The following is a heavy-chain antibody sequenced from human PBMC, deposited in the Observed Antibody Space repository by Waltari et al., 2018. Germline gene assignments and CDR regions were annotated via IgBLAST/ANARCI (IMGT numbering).Heavy chain of an antibody. Sequence: QAQLVQSAAEVKKPGASMRLSCKASGDEFSLYYMHWVRQAPGQGLEWLGGIDHSGAKTSYAQKFQGRVTLTRDTSTSTVYMELSSLRSEDTAVYYCARAMVQGVIFNAFDIWGQGTMVTVSS. V-gene: IGHV1-46*01. CDR1: GDEFSLYY. CDR2: IDHSGAKT. J-gene: IGHJ3*02. D-gene: IGHD3-10*01. CDR3: ARAMVQGVIFNAFDI.